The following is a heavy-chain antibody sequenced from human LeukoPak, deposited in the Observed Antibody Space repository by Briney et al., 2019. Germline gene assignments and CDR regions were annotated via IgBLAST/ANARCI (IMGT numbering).Heavy chain of an antibody. J-gene: IGHJ6*02. D-gene: IGHD6-13*01. Sequence: SETLSLTCTVSGGSISSYYWSWIRQPAGKGLEWIGRIYTSWTTNYNPSLKRRVTMSVDTSKNQFSLKLSSVTAADTAVYYCARQRSIAAADSGMDVWGQGTTFTVSS. CDR1: GGSISSYY. CDR3: ARQRSIAAADSGMDV. V-gene: IGHV4-4*07. CDR2: IYTSWTT.